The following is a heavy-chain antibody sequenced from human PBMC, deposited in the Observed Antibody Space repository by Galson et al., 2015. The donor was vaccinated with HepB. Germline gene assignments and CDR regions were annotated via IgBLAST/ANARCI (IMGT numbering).Heavy chain of an antibody. Sequence: SLRLSCAASGFTFSSYWMHWVRQAPGKGLEWVAVISYDGSNKYYADSVKGRFTISRDNSKNTLYLQMNSLRAEDTAVYYCARDRLRYSRVGPFDPWGQGTLVTVSS. CDR1: GFTFSSYW. D-gene: IGHD3-9*01. CDR2: ISYDGSNK. CDR3: ARDRLRYSRVGPFDP. V-gene: IGHV3-30-3*01. J-gene: IGHJ5*02.